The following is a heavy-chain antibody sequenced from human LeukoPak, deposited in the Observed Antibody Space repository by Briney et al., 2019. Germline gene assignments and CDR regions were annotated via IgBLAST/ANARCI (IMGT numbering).Heavy chain of an antibody. Sequence: GGSLRLSCAACGFTITNYDMYWARQATGKGLEWVSPIATARDTNYPGSVKGQFTISRESAKNSLYLQMNSLRAGDTAVYYCARADGDGMDVWGQGTTVTVSS. J-gene: IGHJ6*02. CDR1: GFTITNYD. D-gene: IGHD3-3*01. CDR2: IATARDT. V-gene: IGHV3-13*03. CDR3: ARADGDGMDV.